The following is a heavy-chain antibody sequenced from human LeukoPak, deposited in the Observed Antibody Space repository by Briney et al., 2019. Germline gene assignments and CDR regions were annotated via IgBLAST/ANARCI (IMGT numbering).Heavy chain of an antibody. D-gene: IGHD2-2*01. CDR1: GFTFSSYA. CDR3: AKSTRRIPAATMGFDY. J-gene: IGHJ4*02. CDR2: ISGSGGST. V-gene: IGHV3-23*01. Sequence: GGSLRLSCAASGFTFSSYAMSWVRQAPGKGLEWVSAISGSGGSTHYADSVKGRFTISRDNSKNTLYLQMNSLRAEDTAVYYCAKSTRRIPAATMGFDYWGQGTLVTVSS.